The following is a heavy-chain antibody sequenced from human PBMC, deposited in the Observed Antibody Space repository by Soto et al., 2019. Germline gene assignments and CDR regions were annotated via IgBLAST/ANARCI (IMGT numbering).Heavy chain of an antibody. D-gene: IGHD6-6*01. Sequence: ASVKVSCKASGYTFTSYGISWVRQAPGQGLEWMGWISAYNGSTNYAQKLQGRVTMTTDTSTSTAYMELRSLRSDDTAVYYCARDPSIAAPYYYYYGMDVWGQGTTVTVSS. CDR1: GYTFTSYG. CDR2: ISAYNGST. J-gene: IGHJ6*02. V-gene: IGHV1-18*04. CDR3: ARDPSIAAPYYYYYGMDV.